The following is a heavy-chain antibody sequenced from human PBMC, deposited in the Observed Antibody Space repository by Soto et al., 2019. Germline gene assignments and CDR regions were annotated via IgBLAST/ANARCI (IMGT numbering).Heavy chain of an antibody. Sequence: SETLSLTCVVSGGSITSYHWGWIRQFPRKGLEWIAYTAYTGNTNYNPSLKSRVTISMXXXXXXLXLXLXXXTAAXPPVYYCARAMHAGFTHYFDPCGQGTLVSVSS. D-gene: IGHD1-26*01. CDR2: TAYTGNT. V-gene: IGHV4-59*01. CDR3: ARAMHAGFTHYFDP. J-gene: IGHJ5*02. CDR1: GGSITSYH.